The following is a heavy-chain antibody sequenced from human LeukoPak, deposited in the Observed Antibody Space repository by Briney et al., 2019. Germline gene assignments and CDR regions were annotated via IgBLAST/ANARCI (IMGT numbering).Heavy chain of an antibody. Sequence: GGSLRLSCAASGFTFSSYWMSWVRQAPGKGLEWVANIKQDGSEKYYVDSVKGRFTISRDNAKNSLYLQMNSLRAEDTAVYYCARGGYSSGYPYYMDVWGKGTTVTVSS. D-gene: IGHD6-19*01. J-gene: IGHJ6*03. CDR1: GFTFSSYW. CDR2: IKQDGSEK. CDR3: ARGGYSSGYPYYMDV. V-gene: IGHV3-7*01.